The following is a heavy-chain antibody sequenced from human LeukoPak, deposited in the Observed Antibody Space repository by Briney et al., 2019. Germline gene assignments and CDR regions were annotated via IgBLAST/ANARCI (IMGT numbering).Heavy chain of an antibody. CDR1: GGSFSGYY. V-gene: IGHV4-34*01. Sequence: SETLSLTCAVYGGSFSGYYWSWIRQPPGKGLEWIGEINHSGSTNYNPSLKSRVTISVDTSKNQFSLKLSSVTAADTAVYYCARRGAQARYYYGSGSIRSGFDPWGQGTLVTVSS. D-gene: IGHD3-10*01. CDR3: ARRGAQARYYYGSGSIRSGFDP. J-gene: IGHJ5*02. CDR2: INHSGST.